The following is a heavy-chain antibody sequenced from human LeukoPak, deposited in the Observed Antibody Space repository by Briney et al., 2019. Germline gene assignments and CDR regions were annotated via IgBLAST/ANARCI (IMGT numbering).Heavy chain of an antibody. CDR3: AKDGLSGSAQRYFFDY. CDR1: GFTFSSYG. Sequence: GGSLRLSCAASGFTFSSYGMHWVRQVPGKGLEWVAIISHDGSNKYYADSVKGRFTISRDNSKNSLYLQMNSPRAEDTAVYYCAKDGLSGSAQRYFFDYWGQGSLVIVSS. V-gene: IGHV3-30*18. D-gene: IGHD3-22*01. J-gene: IGHJ4*02. CDR2: ISHDGSNK.